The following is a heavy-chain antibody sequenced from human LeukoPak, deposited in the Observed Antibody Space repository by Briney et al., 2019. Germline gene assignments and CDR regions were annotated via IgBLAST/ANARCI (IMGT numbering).Heavy chain of an antibody. V-gene: IGHV3-23*01. Sequence: PGGSLRLSCAASGFTFSNYGMNWVRQAPGKGLEWVSGITGSGGNTYYADSVKGRFTISRDNSKNTLYLQMNSLRAEDTAVYYCAKDLYYYDSSGHARWGQGTLVTVSS. CDR2: ITGSGGNT. J-gene: IGHJ4*02. CDR3: AKDLYYYDSSGHAR. CDR1: GFTFSNYG. D-gene: IGHD3-22*01.